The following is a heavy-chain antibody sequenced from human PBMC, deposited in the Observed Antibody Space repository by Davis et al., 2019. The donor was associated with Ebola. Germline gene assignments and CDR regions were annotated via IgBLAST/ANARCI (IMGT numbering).Heavy chain of an antibody. CDR3: ARDPTRTYYDFWSGSSDYYYGMDV. CDR2: ISGSGGST. D-gene: IGHD3-3*01. Sequence: PGGSLRLSCAASGFTFSSYAMTWVRQAPGKGLEWVSTISGSGGSTCYADSVKGRFTISRDNAKNSLYLQMNSLRAEDTAVYYCARDPTRTYYDFWSGSSDYYYGMDVWGQGTTVTVSS. V-gene: IGHV3-23*01. J-gene: IGHJ6*02. CDR1: GFTFSSYA.